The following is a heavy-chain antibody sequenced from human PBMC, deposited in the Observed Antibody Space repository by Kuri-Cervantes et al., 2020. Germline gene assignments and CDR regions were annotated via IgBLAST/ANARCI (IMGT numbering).Heavy chain of an antibody. CDR3: AKDGPITMVRGVICDWFDP. D-gene: IGHD3-10*01. J-gene: IGHJ5*02. CDR2: ITPSGRT. V-gene: IGHV3-23*01. Sequence: GESLKISCAASGFTFSSYAMTWVRQAPGKGLEWLSGITPSGRTDYADSAKGRFTTSRDNSKNTLYLQMNSLRAEDTAVYYCAKDGPITMVRGVICDWFDPWGQGTLVTVSS. CDR1: GFTFSSYA.